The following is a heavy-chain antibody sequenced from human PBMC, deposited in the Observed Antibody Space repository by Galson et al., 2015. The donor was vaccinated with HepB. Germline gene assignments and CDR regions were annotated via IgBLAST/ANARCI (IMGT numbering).Heavy chain of an antibody. Sequence: SLRLSCAASGFTFSSYWMGWVRQAPGKGLEWVANIKQDGSEKYYVDSVKGRFTISRDNAKNSLYLQMNSLRAEDTAVYYCAREGSSRGVDAFDIWGQGTMVTVSS. J-gene: IGHJ3*02. CDR2: IKQDGSEK. D-gene: IGHD6-13*01. CDR3: AREGSSRGVDAFDI. V-gene: IGHV3-7*03. CDR1: GFTFSSYW.